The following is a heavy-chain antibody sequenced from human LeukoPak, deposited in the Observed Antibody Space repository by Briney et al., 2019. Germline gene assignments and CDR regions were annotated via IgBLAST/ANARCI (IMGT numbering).Heavy chain of an antibody. Sequence: PGGSLRLSCAASGFTFSSYGMHWVRQAPGKGLEWVAVIWYDGSNKYYADSVKGRFTISRDNSKNTLYLQMNSLRAEDTAVYYSARYQVDILTGNPYYYYGMDVWGQGTTVTVSS. CDR3: ARYQVDILTGNPYYYYGMDV. V-gene: IGHV3-33*01. J-gene: IGHJ6*02. CDR2: IWYDGSNK. CDR1: GFTFSSYG. D-gene: IGHD3-9*01.